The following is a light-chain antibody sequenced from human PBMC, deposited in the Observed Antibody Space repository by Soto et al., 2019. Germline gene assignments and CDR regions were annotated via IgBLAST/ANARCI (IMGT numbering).Light chain of an antibody. CDR1: QSVSSSY. CDR2: GAS. V-gene: IGKV3-20*01. CDR3: QQYGSSPLT. J-gene: IGKJ4*01. Sequence: EIVLTQSPGTLSLSPGESATLSCSAGQSVSSSYLAWYQQKPGQAPRLLIFGASSRATGIPDRFSGGGSGTDFTLTISRLEPEDFAVYYCQQYGSSPLTFGGGTKVEIK.